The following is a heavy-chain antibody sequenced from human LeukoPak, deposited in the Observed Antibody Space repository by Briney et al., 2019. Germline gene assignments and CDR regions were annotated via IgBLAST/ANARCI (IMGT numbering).Heavy chain of an antibody. CDR3: ARGDDHGGYIDY. CDR2: IYYSGST. V-gene: IGHV4-39*01. Sequence: SEPLSLTCTVSGGSITSSIYFWGWIRQPPGKGLEWIGSIYYSGSTYYNPSLTSRVTISVDTSKNQFSLKLTSVTAADTALYYCARGDDHGGYIDYWGQGTLVTVSS. J-gene: IGHJ4*02. CDR1: GGSITSSIYF. D-gene: IGHD4-23*01.